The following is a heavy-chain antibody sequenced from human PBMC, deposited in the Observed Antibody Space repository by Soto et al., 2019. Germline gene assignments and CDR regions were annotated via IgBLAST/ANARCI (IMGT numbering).Heavy chain of an antibody. CDR1: GGTLSDYY. CDR2: IYYSGST. D-gene: IGHD3-10*01. Sequence: TSETLSLTCPVSGGTLSDYYWSWIRQPPGKGLEWIGYIYYSGSTYYNPSLKSRVTISVDTSKNQFSLKLSSVTAADTAVYYCARHARDYGSGTNFDYWGQGTLVTVSS. J-gene: IGHJ4*02. V-gene: IGHV4-30-4*01. CDR3: ARHARDYGSGTNFDY.